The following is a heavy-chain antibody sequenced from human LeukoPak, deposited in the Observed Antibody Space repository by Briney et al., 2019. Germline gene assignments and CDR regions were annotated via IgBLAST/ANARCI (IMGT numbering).Heavy chain of an antibody. CDR3: ARDYGSETAFDY. V-gene: IGHV1-2*02. CDR2: INGNSGDT. D-gene: IGHD3-10*01. CDR1: GYTFTGDN. Sequence: ASVKVSCKASGYTFTGDNMHWVRQAPGQGLEWMGWINGNSGDTNYAQKFQGRVTMTRDTSISTAYMELSRLRSDDTAVYYCARDYGSETAFDYWGQGTLVTVSS. J-gene: IGHJ4*02.